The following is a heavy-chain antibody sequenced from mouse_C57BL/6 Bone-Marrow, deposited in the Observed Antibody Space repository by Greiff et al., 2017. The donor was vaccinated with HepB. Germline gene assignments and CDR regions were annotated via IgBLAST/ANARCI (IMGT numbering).Heavy chain of an antibody. D-gene: IGHD1-1*01. V-gene: IGHV5-17*01. CDR1: GFTFSDYG. J-gene: IGHJ4*01. CDR2: ISSGSSTI. CDR3: ARAFNYYGSSYDAMDY. Sequence: EVKLVESGGGLVKPGGSLKLSCAASGFTFSDYGMHWVRQAPEKGLEWVAYISSGSSTIYYADTVKGRFTISRDNAKNTLFLQMTSLRSEDTAMYYCARAFNYYGSSYDAMDYWGQGTSVTVSS.